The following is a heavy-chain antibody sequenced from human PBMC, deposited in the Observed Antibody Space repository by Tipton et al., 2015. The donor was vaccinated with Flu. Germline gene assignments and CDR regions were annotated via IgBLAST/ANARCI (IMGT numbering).Heavy chain of an antibody. Sequence: QLVQSGGEVKEPGASLRVSCKASGYTFIRYGVTWVRQAPGQGLEWMGWISGYNGNTDYAQKFQGRVTVTRETSSSTAYMELRSLTSDDTAVYYCARGGGYIDYWGQGTLVTVSS. V-gene: IGHV1-18*01. CDR2: ISGYNGNT. D-gene: IGHD2-15*01. CDR3: ARGGGYIDY. J-gene: IGHJ4*02. CDR1: GYTFIRYG.